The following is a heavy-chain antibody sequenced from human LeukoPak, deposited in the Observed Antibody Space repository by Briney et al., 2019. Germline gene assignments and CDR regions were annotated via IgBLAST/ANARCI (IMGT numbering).Heavy chain of an antibody. CDR1: GYSFTSYW. CDR2: IYPGDSDT. CDR3: ARLQVVAAAYNWFDP. J-gene: IGHJ5*02. Sequence: GESLKISCKGSGYSFTSYWIGRVRQMPGKGLEWMGIIYPGDSDTRYSPSFQGQVTISADKPISTAYLQWSSLKASDTAMYYCARLQVVAAAYNWFDPWGQGTLVTVSS. V-gene: IGHV5-51*01. D-gene: IGHD2-15*01.